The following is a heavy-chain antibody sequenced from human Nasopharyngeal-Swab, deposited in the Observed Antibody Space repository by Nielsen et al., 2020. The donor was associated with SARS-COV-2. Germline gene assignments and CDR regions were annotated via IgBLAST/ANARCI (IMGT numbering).Heavy chain of an antibody. D-gene: IGHD6-19*01. Sequence: GESLKISCAASGFTFSYYGMHWVRQAPGKGLEWVAIIWYDGSDKYYADSVKGRFTISRDNSKNTLHLQMNSLRVEDTAVYYCARDHYSSGWYNWIDYWGQGTLVTVSS. V-gene: IGHV3-33*01. CDR1: GFTFSYYG. J-gene: IGHJ4*02. CDR2: IWYDGSDK. CDR3: ARDHYSSGWYNWIDY.